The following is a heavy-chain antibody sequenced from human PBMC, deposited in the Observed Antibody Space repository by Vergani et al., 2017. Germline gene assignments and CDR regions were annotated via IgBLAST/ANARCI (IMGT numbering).Heavy chain of an antibody. Sequence: EVQLVESGGGLVKPGGSLRLSCAASGFTFSSYSMNWVRQAPGKGLEWVSSISSSSSYIYYADSVKGRFTISRDNAKNSRYLQMNSLRAEDTAVYYCARGVGATPVDIWGQGTMVTVSS. D-gene: IGHD3-16*01. J-gene: IGHJ3*02. V-gene: IGHV3-21*01. CDR3: ARGVGATPVDI. CDR2: ISSSSSYI. CDR1: GFTFSSYS.